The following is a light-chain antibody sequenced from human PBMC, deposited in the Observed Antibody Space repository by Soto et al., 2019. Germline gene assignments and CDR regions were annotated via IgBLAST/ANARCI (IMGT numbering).Light chain of an antibody. V-gene: IGKV3-15*01. CDR2: GAS. J-gene: IGKJ4*01. CDR3: QQYGSFSTIT. CDR1: QSVTDN. Sequence: EIVMTQSPATLSVSPGERATLSCRASQSVTDNLAWYQPKPVQAPRLXXYGASTRANGRPDRFSGSGSGTELTLSISRLQTDDFATYYCQQYGSFSTITFGGGTKVDIK.